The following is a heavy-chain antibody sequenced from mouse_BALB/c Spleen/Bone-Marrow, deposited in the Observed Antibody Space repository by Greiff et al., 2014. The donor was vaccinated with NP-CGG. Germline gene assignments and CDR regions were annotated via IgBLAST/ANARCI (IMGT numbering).Heavy chain of an antibody. CDR2: FRKKAKGYTT. CDR3: ARDITTATGNWYFDV. Sequence: VQLKESGGGLGQPGGSLRLSCATFGFTFTDYYMSWVRPPPGKALEGLGFFRKKAKGYTTDYSASVKGRFTISRDNSQSILYLQMNTLRAEDSATYYCARDITTATGNWYFDVWGAGTTLTVSS. J-gene: IGHJ1*01. CDR1: GFTFTDYY. V-gene: IGHV7-3*02. D-gene: IGHD1-2*01.